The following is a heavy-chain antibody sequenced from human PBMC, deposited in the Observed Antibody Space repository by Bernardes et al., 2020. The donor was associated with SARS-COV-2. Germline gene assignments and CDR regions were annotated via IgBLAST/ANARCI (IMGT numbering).Heavy chain of an antibody. J-gene: IGHJ5*02. CDR3: ARDRCSSTNCYVVWFDP. CDR2: ISGNNGHT. V-gene: IGHV1-18*01. CDR1: GYTFPSYG. D-gene: IGHD2-2*01. Sequence: ASVKVSCKASGYTFPSYGIIWVRQAPGQGLEWMGWISGNNGHTNYAQKLQGRVTMTIDTSTTTAYMELKSLRSDDTAVYYCARDRCSSTNCYVVWFDPWGQGTLVTVSS.